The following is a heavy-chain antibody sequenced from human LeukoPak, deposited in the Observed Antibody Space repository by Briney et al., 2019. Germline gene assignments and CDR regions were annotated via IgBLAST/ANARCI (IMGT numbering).Heavy chain of an antibody. V-gene: IGHV3-21*01. D-gene: IGHD3-22*01. CDR2: ISSSSSYI. CDR3: ARNLHYYDSSGYTG. Sequence: GGSLRLSCTASGFTFSSYSMNWVRQAPGKGLEWVSPISSSSSYIYYADSVKGRFTISRDNAKNSLYLQMNSLRAEDTAVYYCARNLHYYDSSGYTGWGQGTLVTVSS. J-gene: IGHJ4*02. CDR1: GFTFSSYS.